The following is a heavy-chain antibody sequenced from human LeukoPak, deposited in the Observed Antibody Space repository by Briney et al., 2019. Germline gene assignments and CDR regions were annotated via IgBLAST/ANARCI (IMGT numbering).Heavy chain of an antibody. V-gene: IGHV1-69*13. CDR3: APSRPQKGFDP. Sequence: ASVKVSCKASGGTFSSYAISWVRQAPGQGLEWMGGIIPIFGTANCAQKFQGRVTITADESTSTAYMELSSLRSEDTAVYYCAPSRPQKGFDPWGQGTLVTVSS. CDR1: GGTFSSYA. CDR2: IIPIFGTA. J-gene: IGHJ5*02.